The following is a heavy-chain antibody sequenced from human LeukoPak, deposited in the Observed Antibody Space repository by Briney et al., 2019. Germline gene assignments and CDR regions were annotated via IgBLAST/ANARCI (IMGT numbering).Heavy chain of an antibody. CDR1: GFTFSSYG. CDR3: AREYPPRYYYDSSGYLDY. V-gene: IGHV3-33*01. CDR2: IWYDGSNK. J-gene: IGHJ4*02. D-gene: IGHD3-22*01. Sequence: PGRSLRLSCAASGFTFSSYGMHWVRQAPGKGLEWVAVIWYDGSNKHYADSVKGRFTISRDNSKNTLYLQMNSLRAEDTAVYYCAREYPPRYYYDSSGYLDYWGQGTLVTVSS.